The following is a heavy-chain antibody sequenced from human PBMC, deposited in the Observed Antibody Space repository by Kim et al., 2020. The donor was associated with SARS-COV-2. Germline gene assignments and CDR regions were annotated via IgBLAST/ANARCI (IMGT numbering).Heavy chain of an antibody. CDR2: INPSGGST. CDR1: GYTFTSYY. D-gene: IGHD2-15*01. J-gene: IGHJ6*02. Sequence: ASVKVSCKASGYTFTSYYMHWVRQAPGQGLEWMGIINPSGGSTSYAQKFQGRVTMTRDTSTSTVYMELSSLRSEDTAVYYCASTDGYCSGGSCSPYYDGMDGWGQGTTVTVSS. CDR3: ASTDGYCSGGSCSPYYDGMDG. V-gene: IGHV1-46*01.